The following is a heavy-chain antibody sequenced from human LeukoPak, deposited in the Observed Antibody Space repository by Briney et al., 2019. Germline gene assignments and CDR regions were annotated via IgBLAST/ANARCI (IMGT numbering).Heavy chain of an antibody. CDR2: INAGNGDT. Sequence: ASVKVSCKASGYTFTNFAIHWVRQAPGQRLEWMGWINAGNGDTKYSQEFQGGVTITRDTSANTAYMQLSSLRSEDMAVYYCARDPLQYHDLLTGSQPQYYFDFWGQGTLVTVSS. CDR1: GYTFTNFA. V-gene: IGHV1-3*03. D-gene: IGHD3-9*01. J-gene: IGHJ4*02. CDR3: ARDPLQYHDLLTGSQPQYYFDF.